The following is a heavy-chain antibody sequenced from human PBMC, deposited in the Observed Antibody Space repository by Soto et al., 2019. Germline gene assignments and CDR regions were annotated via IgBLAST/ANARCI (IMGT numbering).Heavy chain of an antibody. D-gene: IGHD3-9*01. CDR1: GGTFSSHA. CDR3: ARVKAEYYHNLNAFTSMDV. CDR2: IIPIIGTP. Sequence: SVKVSCKASGGTFSSHAVSWVRQAPGQGLEWVGGIIPIIGTPRYPQKFQGRVTITADVSTNTAYMELSSLRSEDSAVYYCARVKAEYYHNLNAFTSMDVWGHGTTVTVSS. V-gene: IGHV1-69*13. J-gene: IGHJ6*02.